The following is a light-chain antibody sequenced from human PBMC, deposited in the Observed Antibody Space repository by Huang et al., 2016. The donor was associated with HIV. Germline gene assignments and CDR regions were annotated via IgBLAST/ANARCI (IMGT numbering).Light chain of an antibody. J-gene: IGKJ1*01. Sequence: DIQMTQSPSSLSASVGGRITVACRASQSISSYLNWYQQRPGNAPKLLIYATSSLQSGVPSRFSGRGTGTTFILTISDLQPEDVATYYCQQTYSTPWTFGQGTKVEVK. CDR2: ATS. V-gene: IGKV1-39*01. CDR3: QQTYSTPWT. CDR1: QSISSY.